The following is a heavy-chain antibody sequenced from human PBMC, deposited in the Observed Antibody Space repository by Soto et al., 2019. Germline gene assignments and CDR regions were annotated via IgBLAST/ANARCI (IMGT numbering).Heavy chain of an antibody. Sequence: KTSETLSLTCNVSGGSISSYYWSWIRQPPGKGLEWLGYISHVGSTYYNPSLKSRVTISVDTSKNRFSLKLTSVTAADTAVYYCARWIGGYCSSTGCYTFDYWGQGTLVTVSS. CDR2: ISHVGST. CDR1: GGSISSYY. D-gene: IGHD2-2*02. J-gene: IGHJ4*02. V-gene: IGHV4-59*01. CDR3: ARWIGGYCSSTGCYTFDY.